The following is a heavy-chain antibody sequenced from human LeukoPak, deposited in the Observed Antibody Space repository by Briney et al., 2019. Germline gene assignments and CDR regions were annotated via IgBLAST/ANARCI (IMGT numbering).Heavy chain of an antibody. CDR1: GFTFGSSA. D-gene: IGHD6-13*01. CDR3: AKGSLGSWYYFDY. Sequence: SGGSLRLSCAASGFTFGSSAMSWVRRAPGKGPEWVSTFSRSGPDTYYADSVKGRFTIFRDNSKNTLYLQMNSLSAEDTAVYYCAKGSLGSWYYFDYWGQGTLVTVSP. J-gene: IGHJ4*02. CDR2: FSRSGPDT. V-gene: IGHV3-23*01.